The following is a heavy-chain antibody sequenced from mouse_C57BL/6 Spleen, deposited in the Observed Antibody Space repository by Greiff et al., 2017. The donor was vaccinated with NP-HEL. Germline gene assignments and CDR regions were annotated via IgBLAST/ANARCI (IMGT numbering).Heavy chain of an antibody. Sequence: VQLQQSGPELVKPGASVKISCKASGYTFTDYYMNWVKQSHGKSLEWIGDINPNNGGTSYNQKFKGKATLTVDKSSSTAYMELRSLTSEDSAVYYCARKRGWDDYFDYWGQGTTLTVSS. CDR1: GYTFTDYY. D-gene: IGHD4-1*01. V-gene: IGHV1-26*01. J-gene: IGHJ2*01. CDR3: ARKRGWDDYFDY. CDR2: INPNNGGT.